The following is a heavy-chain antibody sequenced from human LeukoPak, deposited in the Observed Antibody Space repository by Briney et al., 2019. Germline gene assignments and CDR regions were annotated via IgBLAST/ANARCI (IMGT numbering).Heavy chain of an antibody. CDR3: AKAASSSWPSYYYGMAV. D-gene: IGHD6-13*01. V-gene: IGHV3-23*01. J-gene: IGHJ6*02. Sequence: GGSLRLSCAASGCIFSSYSMSWVRQAPGMGLEWVSVITGSGGNTYYADSVKGRFTISKDNSKNTVYLQMSSLRVDDTAVYYCAKAASSSWPSYYYGMAVWGQGTTVTVSS. CDR2: ITGSGGNT. CDR1: GCIFSSYS.